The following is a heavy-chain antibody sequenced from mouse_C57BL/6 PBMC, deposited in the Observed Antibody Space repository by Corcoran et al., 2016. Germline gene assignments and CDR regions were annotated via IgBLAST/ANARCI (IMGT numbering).Heavy chain of an antibody. Sequence: QVQLQQFGPELVKPGASVKISCKASGYTFTDYYINWVKQRPGQGLEWIGWIFPGSGSTYYNEKFKGKATLTVDKSSSTAYMLLSSLTSEDSAVYYCGRRPLYYGYLFDYWGQGTTLTVSS. J-gene: IGHJ2*01. CDR1: GYTFTDYY. CDR3: GRRPLYYGYLFDY. V-gene: IGHV1-75*01. CDR2: IFPGSGST. D-gene: IGHD2-2*01.